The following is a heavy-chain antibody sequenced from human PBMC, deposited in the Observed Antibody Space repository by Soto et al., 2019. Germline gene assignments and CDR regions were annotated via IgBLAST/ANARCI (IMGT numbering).Heavy chain of an antibody. CDR3: ARYNGAGSVDY. D-gene: IGHD3-10*01. CDR2: INPNSGGT. CDR1: GYTFTASG. J-gene: IGHJ4*01. V-gene: IGHV1-2*06. Sequence: ASVKVSCKASGYTFTASGISWVRQAPGPGLEWMGRINPNSGGTNYAQKFQGRVTMTRDTSISTAYMELSSLRSDDTAFYYCARYNGAGSVDYWR.